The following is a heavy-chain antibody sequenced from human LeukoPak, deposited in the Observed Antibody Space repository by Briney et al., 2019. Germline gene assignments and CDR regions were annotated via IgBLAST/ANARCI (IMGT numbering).Heavy chain of an antibody. Sequence: ASVKVSCKASGYSFTVYYMHWVRQAPGQGLEWMGWINPKSGGTNYAQKFLGRVTMTRDTSINTAYTELSRLRSDDTAVYYCASLYGDYVASDYWGQGTLVTVSS. V-gene: IGHV1-2*02. J-gene: IGHJ4*02. CDR3: ASLYGDYVASDY. CDR2: INPKSGGT. CDR1: GYSFTVYY. D-gene: IGHD4-17*01.